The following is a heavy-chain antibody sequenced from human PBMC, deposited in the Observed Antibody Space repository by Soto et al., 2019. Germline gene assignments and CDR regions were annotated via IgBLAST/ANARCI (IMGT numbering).Heavy chain of an antibody. J-gene: IGHJ4*02. D-gene: IGHD3-22*01. CDR1: GGSIASGGGY. V-gene: IGHV4-31*11. CDR2: IYHSGNT. Sequence: PSEPLSLTWAVSGGSIASGGGYWTWIRQHPGKGLEWIGYIYHSGNTYYNPSLKSRVTISLDTSKNQFSLNLNSVTAAVTAVYFCARKSGFMYYFNYWGQGTLVTVSS. CDR3: ARKSGFMYYFNY.